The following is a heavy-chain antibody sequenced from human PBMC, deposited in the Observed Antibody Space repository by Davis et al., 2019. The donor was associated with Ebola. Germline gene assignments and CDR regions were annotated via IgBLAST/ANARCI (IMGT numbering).Heavy chain of an antibody. CDR2: INPSGGNT. J-gene: IGHJ4*02. V-gene: IGHV1-46*02. CDR1: GYTFNSYY. Sequence: ASVKVSCKASGYTFNSYYIHWVRQAPGQGLEWMGIINPSGGNTNYAQKFQGRVTMTRDTSTRTVYMELSSLRSEDTAVYYCARGRGHYESSGGDHWGQGTLVTVSS. D-gene: IGHD3-22*01. CDR3: ARGRGHYESSGGDH.